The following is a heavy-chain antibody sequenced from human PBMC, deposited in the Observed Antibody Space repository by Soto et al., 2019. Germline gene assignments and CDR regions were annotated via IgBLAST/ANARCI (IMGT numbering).Heavy chain of an antibody. CDR3: ATDRQNYGSFDY. Sequence: QVQLVQSGAEVKKPGASVKVSCKASGYTFTSYGITWVRQAPGQGREWMGWVNSYNGVTNNARRFQGRVTMTTDTSTSTVYMELRSLRSDDTAVYYCATDRQNYGSFDYWGQGTLVTVSS. D-gene: IGHD4-17*01. CDR1: GYTFTSYG. J-gene: IGHJ4*02. V-gene: IGHV1-18*01. CDR2: VNSYNGVT.